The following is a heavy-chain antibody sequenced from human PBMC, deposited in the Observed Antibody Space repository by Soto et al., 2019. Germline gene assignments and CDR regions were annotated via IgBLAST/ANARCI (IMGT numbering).Heavy chain of an antibody. Sequence: DVQLVEYGGGLVQPGGSLRLSCAASGFTVSSNYMSWVRQAPGKGLEWVSVLYSGGSTYYADSVKGRFSISRDSSKNTVYLQMNSLRAEDTAVYYCARSMPFDSWGQGALVTVSS. D-gene: IGHD2-2*01. CDR1: GFTVSSNY. CDR3: ARSMPFDS. V-gene: IGHV3-66*01. CDR2: LYSGGST. J-gene: IGHJ4*02.